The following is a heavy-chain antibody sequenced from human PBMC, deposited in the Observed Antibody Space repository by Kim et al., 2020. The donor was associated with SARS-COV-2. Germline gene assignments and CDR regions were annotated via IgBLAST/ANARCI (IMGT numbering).Heavy chain of an antibody. V-gene: IGHV3-64D*06. J-gene: IGHJ4*01. CDR1: GFTFSTYF. CDR3: VKGYSAYVDH. D-gene: IGHD5-12*01. CDR2: ISPDGGNT. Sequence: GGSLRLSCAASGFTFSTYFMQWVRQAPGRGLEYVSGISPDGGNTYYPDSVKGGFTISRDNSKNTLYLQMNSLRPEDTAVYYCVKGYSAYVDHWGQGTLVTVSS.